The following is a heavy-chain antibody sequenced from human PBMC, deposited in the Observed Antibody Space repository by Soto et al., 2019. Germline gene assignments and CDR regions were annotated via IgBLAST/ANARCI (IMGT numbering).Heavy chain of an antibody. CDR3: ARDLIWGSDAFDI. D-gene: IGHD3-16*01. CDR1: GFTFSSYW. CDR2: IKQDGSEK. V-gene: IGHV3-7*01. J-gene: IGHJ3*02. Sequence: GGSLRLSCAASGFTFSSYWMSWVRQAPGKGLEWVANIKQDGSEKYYVDSVKGRFTISRDNAKNSLYLQMNSLRAEDTAVYYCARDLIWGSDAFDIWGQGTMVTVSS.